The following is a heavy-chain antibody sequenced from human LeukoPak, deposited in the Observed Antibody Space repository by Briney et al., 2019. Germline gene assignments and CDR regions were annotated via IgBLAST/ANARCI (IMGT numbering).Heavy chain of an antibody. D-gene: IGHD6-19*01. CDR3: AKYGKSGWSIDN. J-gene: IGHJ4*02. CDR1: GGSIGGDY. CDR2: IYHTGAT. Sequence: SETLSLTCTDSGGSIGGDYWTWIRQPPGKGLQYIGYIYHTGATNYNPSLKSRVTMSVDTSKNQFSLKLNSVTAADTAVYFCAKYGKSGWSIDNWGQGTLVTVSS. V-gene: IGHV4-59*08.